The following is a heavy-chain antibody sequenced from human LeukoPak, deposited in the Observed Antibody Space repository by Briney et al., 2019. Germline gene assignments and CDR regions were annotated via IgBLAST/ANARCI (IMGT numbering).Heavy chain of an antibody. CDR3: AKGVTMVRGVYYFDY. J-gene: IGHJ4*02. V-gene: IGHV3-23*01. CDR1: GFTFSSYA. CDR2: ISGSGGST. Sequence: GGSLRLSCAASGFTFSSYAMSWVRQAPGKGLEWVSAISGSGGSTYYADSVKGRFTISRGNSKNTLYLQMNSLRAEDTAVYYCAKGVTMVRGVYYFDYWGQGTLVTVSS. D-gene: IGHD3-10*01.